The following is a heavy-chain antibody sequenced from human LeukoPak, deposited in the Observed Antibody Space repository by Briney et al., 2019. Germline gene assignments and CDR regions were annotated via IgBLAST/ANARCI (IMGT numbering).Heavy chain of an antibody. J-gene: IGHJ5*02. D-gene: IGHD3-22*01. CDR2: ISSDSSSI. Sequence: AGGSLRLSCAASGFTFSSYWMTWIRQAPGKGLEWISYISSDSSSIYYADSVKGRFTISRGNAKNSLYLQMNSLRAEDTAMYYCARDSSGYHYYWFDPWGQGTLVTVSS. CDR3: ARDSSGYHYYWFDP. V-gene: IGHV3-48*04. CDR1: GFTFSSYW.